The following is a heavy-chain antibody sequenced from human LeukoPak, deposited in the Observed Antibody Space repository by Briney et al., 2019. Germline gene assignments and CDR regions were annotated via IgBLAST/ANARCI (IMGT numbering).Heavy chain of an antibody. CDR2: TYYRSKWYN. J-gene: IGHJ4*02. CDR3: ARGRVIAAAGTTFDY. CDR1: GDSVSSNSAA. V-gene: IGHV6-1*01. D-gene: IGHD6-13*01. Sequence: SQTLSLTCAISGDSVSSNSAAWNWIRQSPSRGLEWLGRTYYRSKWYNDYAVSVKSRTTINPDTSKNQFSLQLNSVTPEDTAVYYCARGRVIAAAGTTFDYWGQGTLVTVSS.